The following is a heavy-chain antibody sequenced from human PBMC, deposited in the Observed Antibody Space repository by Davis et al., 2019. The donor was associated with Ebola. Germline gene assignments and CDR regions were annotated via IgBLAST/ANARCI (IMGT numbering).Heavy chain of an antibody. CDR1: GYSFTSYW. V-gene: IGHV5-51*01. Sequence: GGSLRLSCKGSGYSFTSYWIAWVRQMPGKGLEWMGIIYPGDSDTRYSPSFQGQVTISADKSISTAYLQWSSLKASDTAMYYCARVPLRGPYYYYYGMDVWGQGTTVTVSS. J-gene: IGHJ6*02. CDR2: IYPGDSDT. CDR3: ARVPLRGPYYYYYGMDV.